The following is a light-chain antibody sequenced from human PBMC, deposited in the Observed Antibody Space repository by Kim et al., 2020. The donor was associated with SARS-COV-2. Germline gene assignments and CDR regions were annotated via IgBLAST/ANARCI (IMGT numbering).Light chain of an antibody. J-gene: IGKJ1*01. CDR1: ERLTGW. V-gene: IGKV1-12*01. CDR2: VTS. Sequence: DIQLTQSPSFVSASVGDRVTITRRASERLTGWLAWYQQKPGKAPKLLIYVTSRLQNGVPSRFSGSGSGTDFTLTIDNLQPEDFATYFCQQANSFPWTFGQGTKVDIK. CDR3: QQANSFPWT.